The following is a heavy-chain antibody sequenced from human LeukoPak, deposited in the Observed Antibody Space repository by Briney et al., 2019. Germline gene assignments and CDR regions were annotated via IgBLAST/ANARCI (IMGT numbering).Heavy chain of an antibody. CDR1: GFSVVSYY. Sequence: GGSLRLSCAASGFSVVSYYMTWVRQAPGKGLEWVSVIYSGGAAFYTDSVKGRFTISRDNSKNTLYLQMNSLRAEDTAVYYCARGGSGWSSDYWGQGTLVTVSS. V-gene: IGHV3-53*05. CDR3: ARGGSGWSSDY. CDR2: IYSGGAA. J-gene: IGHJ4*02. D-gene: IGHD6-19*01.